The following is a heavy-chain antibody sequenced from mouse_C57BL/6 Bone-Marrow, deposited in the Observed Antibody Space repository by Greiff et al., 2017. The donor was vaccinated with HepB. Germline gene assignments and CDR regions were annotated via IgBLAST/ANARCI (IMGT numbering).Heavy chain of an antibody. Sequence: VQLQQSGPELVKPGASVKISCKASGYAFSSSWINWVKQRPGKGLEWIGRIYPGDGDTNYNGKFKGKATLTADKSSSTAYMQLSSLTSEDSAVYFCARDGSRTWFAYWGQGTLVTVSA. V-gene: IGHV1-82*01. CDR3: ARDGSRTWFAY. D-gene: IGHD1-1*01. J-gene: IGHJ3*01. CDR1: GYAFSSSW. CDR2: IYPGDGDT.